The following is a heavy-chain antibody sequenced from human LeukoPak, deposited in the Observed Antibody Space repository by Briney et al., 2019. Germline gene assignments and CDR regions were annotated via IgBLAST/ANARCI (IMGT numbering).Heavy chain of an antibody. CDR3: ARETDTAIGY. Sequence: ASVKVSCKASGYTFTGYYMHWVRQAPREGLEWMGWINPNGGGTNYAQKFQGRVTMTRDTSISAAYMELSRLRSDDTAVYYCARETDTAIGYWGQGTLVTVSS. CDR1: GYTFTGYY. J-gene: IGHJ4*02. D-gene: IGHD5-18*01. CDR2: INPNGGGT. V-gene: IGHV1-2*02.